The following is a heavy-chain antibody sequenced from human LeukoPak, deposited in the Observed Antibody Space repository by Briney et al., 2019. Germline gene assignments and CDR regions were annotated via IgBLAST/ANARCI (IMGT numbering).Heavy chain of an antibody. CDR2: MNPNSGNT. D-gene: IGHD3-9*01. CDR1: GYTFTSYD. J-gene: IGHJ3*02. V-gene: IGHV1-8*01. Sequence: GASVKVSCKASGYTFTSYDINWVRQATGQGLEWMGWMNPNSGNTGYAQKFQGRVTMTRNTSISTAYMELSSLRSDDTAVYYCARTPSTYDILTGYNDAFDIWGQGTMVTVSS. CDR3: ARTPSTYDILTGYNDAFDI.